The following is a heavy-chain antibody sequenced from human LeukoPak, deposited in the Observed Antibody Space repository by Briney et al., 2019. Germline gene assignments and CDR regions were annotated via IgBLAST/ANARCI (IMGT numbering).Heavy chain of an antibody. D-gene: IGHD3-22*01. Sequence: ASVKVSCKASGYTFTSYDINWVRRATGQGLEWMGWMNPNSGNTGYAQKFQGRVTMTRNTSISTAYMELSSLRSEDTAVYYCARNTYYYDSSGYYYVNWFDPWGQGTLVTVSS. CDR1: GYTFTSYD. V-gene: IGHV1-8*01. CDR3: ARNTYYYDSSGYYYVNWFDP. CDR2: MNPNSGNT. J-gene: IGHJ5*02.